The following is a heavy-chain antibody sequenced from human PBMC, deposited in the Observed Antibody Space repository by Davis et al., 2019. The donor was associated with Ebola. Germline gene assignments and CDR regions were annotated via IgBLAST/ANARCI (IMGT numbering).Heavy chain of an antibody. CDR1: GGSISSYY. Sequence: SETLSLTCTVSGGSISSYYWSWIRQPPGKGLEWIGYIYYSGSTNYNPSLKSRVTISVDTSKNQFSLKLSSVTAADTAVYYCARAAYYYDSSGYYLGNFDYWGQGTLVTVSS. CDR3: ARAAYYYDSSGYYLGNFDY. J-gene: IGHJ4*02. V-gene: IGHV4-59*08. CDR2: IYYSGST. D-gene: IGHD3-22*01.